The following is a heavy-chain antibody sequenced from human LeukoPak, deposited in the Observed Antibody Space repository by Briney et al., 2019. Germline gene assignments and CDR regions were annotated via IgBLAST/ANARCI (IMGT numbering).Heavy chain of an antibody. CDR1: GGTFSSYA. D-gene: IGHD3-10*01. Sequence: ASVKVSCKASGGTFSSYAISWVRQAPGQGLEWMGGIIPIFGTANYAQKFQGRVTITAGESTSTAYMELSSLRSEDTAVYYCARVRGGVIIADAFDIWGQGTMVTVSS. CDR3: ARVRGGVIIADAFDI. J-gene: IGHJ3*02. CDR2: IIPIFGTA. V-gene: IGHV1-69*13.